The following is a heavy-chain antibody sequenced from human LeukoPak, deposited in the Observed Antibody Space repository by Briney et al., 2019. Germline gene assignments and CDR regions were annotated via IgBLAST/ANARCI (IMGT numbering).Heavy chain of an antibody. V-gene: IGHV1-2*02. J-gene: IGHJ4*02. CDR2: INPNSGGT. CDR3: ARDLGSSSEFDY. D-gene: IGHD6-6*01. CDR1: GYTFTSYY. Sequence: ASVKVSCKASGYTFTSYYMHWVRQAPGQGLEWMGWINPNSGGTNYAQKFQGRVTMTRDTSISTAYMELSRLRSDDTAVYYCARDLGSSSEFDYWGQGTLVTVSS.